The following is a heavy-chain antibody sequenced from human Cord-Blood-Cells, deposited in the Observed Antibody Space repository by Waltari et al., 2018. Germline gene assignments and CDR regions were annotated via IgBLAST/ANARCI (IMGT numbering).Heavy chain of an antibody. V-gene: IGHV3-15*01. CDR2: IKSKTDGGTT. J-gene: IGHJ4*02. Sequence: EVQLVESGGGLVKPGGSLRLSCAAPGFTFSNAWMSWVRQAPGKGLWGVGRIKSKTDGGTTDYAAPVKGRFTISRDDSKNTLYLQMNSLKTEDTAVYYCTAPGNYDGSGGPFSYIDYWGQGTLVTVSS. D-gene: IGHD3-22*01. CDR1: GFTFSNAW. CDR3: TAPGNYDGSGGPFSYIDY.